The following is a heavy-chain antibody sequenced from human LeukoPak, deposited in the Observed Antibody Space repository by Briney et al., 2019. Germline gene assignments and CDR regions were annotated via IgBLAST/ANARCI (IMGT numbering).Heavy chain of an antibody. V-gene: IGHV3-23*01. D-gene: IGHD4-17*01. CDR3: ATINDYGDYSFDY. J-gene: IGHJ4*02. CDR1: GFTFSSYA. Sequence: GGSLRLSCAASGFTFSSYAMSWVRQAPGKGLEWVSAISGSGGSTYYADSVKGRFTISRDNSKNTLYLQMDSLRAEDTAVYYCATINDYGDYSFDYWGQGTLVTVSS. CDR2: ISGSGGST.